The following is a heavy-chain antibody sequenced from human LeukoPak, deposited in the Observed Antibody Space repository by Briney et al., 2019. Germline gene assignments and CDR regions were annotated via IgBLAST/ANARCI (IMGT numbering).Heavy chain of an antibody. J-gene: IGHJ4*02. CDR3: ASLGLRFLEWLY. Sequence: GSLRLSCAASGFTFSSYSMNWVRQAPGKGLEWIGSIYYSGSTYYNPSLKSRVTISVDTSKNQFSLKLSSVTAADTAVYYCASLGLRFLEWLYWGQGTLVTVSS. V-gene: IGHV4-59*05. D-gene: IGHD3-3*01. CDR1: GFTFSSYSMN. CDR2: IYYSGST.